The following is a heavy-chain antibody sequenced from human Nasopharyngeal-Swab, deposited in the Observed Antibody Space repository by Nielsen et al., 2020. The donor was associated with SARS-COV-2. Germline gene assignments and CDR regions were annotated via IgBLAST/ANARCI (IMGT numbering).Heavy chain of an antibody. V-gene: IGHV3-9*01. CDR3: AKERVVGTNFDWSPDAFDI. CDR1: GFTFDDYA. D-gene: IGHD3-9*01. CDR2: ISWNGGSI. Sequence: GGSLRLSCAASGFTFDDYAMHWVRQAPGKGLEWVSGISWNGGSIGYADSVKGRFTISRDNAKNSLYLQMNSLRAEDTALYYCAKERVVGTNFDWSPDAFDIWGQGTMVTVSS. J-gene: IGHJ3*02.